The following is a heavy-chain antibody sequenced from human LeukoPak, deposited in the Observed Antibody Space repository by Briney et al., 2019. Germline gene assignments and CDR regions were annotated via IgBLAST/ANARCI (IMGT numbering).Heavy chain of an antibody. D-gene: IGHD5-18*01. CDR3: ATGVAIQLWYHFDY. J-gene: IGHJ4*02. V-gene: IGHV1-24*01. CDR2: FDPEDGET. CDR1: GYTLTELS. Sequence: ASVKVSCKVSGYTLTELSMHWVRQAPGKGLEWMGGFDPEDGETIYAQKFQGRVTMAEDTSTDTAYMELSSLRSEDTAVYYCATGVAIQLWYHFDYWGQGTLVTVSS.